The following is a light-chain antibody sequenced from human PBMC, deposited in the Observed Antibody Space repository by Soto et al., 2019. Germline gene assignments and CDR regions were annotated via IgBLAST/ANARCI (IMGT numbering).Light chain of an antibody. CDR3: QQYNSNPT. J-gene: IGKJ1*01. V-gene: IGKV1-5*03. CDR2: KAS. Sequence: DIQMTQSPSTLSASVGDRVTITCRASQSISSWLAWYQQKPGKAPKLLIYKASSLESGVPSRFSGSGSGTEFTLTISSLQPDDLATYYCQQYNSNPTFGQGTKVEIK. CDR1: QSISSW.